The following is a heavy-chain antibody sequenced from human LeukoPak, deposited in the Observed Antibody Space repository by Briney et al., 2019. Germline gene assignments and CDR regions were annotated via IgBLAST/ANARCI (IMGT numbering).Heavy chain of an antibody. CDR3: ARVRYDSWSGYDNWFDP. Sequence: PGGSLRLSCAASGFTFSSYWMHWVRQAPGKGLVWVSRINSDGSSTSYADSVKGRFTISRDNAKNTLYLQMNSLRAEDTAVYYCARVRYDSWSGYDNWFDPWGQGTLVTVSS. V-gene: IGHV3-74*01. CDR1: GFTFSSYW. J-gene: IGHJ5*02. CDR2: INSDGSST. D-gene: IGHD3-3*01.